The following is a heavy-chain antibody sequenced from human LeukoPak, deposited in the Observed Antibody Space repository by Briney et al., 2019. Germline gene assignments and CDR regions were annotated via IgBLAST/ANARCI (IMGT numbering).Heavy chain of an antibody. D-gene: IGHD6-19*01. CDR1: GFTVSSNY. Sequence: PGGSLRLSCAASGFTVSSNYMSWVRQAPGKGLEWVSVIYSGGSTYYADSVKGRFTISRDNSKNTLYLQMNSLRAEGTAVYYCARNGRDQWLASDYWGQGALVTVSS. CDR3: ARNGRDQWLASDY. J-gene: IGHJ4*02. CDR2: IYSGGST. V-gene: IGHV3-53*01.